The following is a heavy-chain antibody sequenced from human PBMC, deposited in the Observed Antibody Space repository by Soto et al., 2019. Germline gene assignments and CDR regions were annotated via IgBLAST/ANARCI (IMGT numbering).Heavy chain of an antibody. CDR2: ISSSGNYI. CDR1: GFTFSSYS. J-gene: IGHJ4*02. D-gene: IGHD3-22*01. V-gene: IGHV3-21*01. Sequence: GGSLRLSCEASGFTFSSYSMNWVRQAPGKGLEWVSSISSSGNYIYYADSVKGRFTISSDNAKTSLYLQMNSLRVEDTAVYYCARDITFSSGFHYWGQGTLVTVSS. CDR3: ARDITFSSGFHY.